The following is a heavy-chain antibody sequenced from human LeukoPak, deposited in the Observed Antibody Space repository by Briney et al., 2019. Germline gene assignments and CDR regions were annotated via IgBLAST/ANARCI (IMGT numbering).Heavy chain of an antibody. CDR2: IKQDGSEK. J-gene: IGHJ4*02. Sequence: TGGSLRLSCAASGFTFSRFWMSWVRQAPGKGLEWVANIKQDGSEKYYVDSVKGRFTISRDNAKNSLYLQMNSLRAEDTAVYYCASQTSVKYYFDYWGQGTLVTVSS. V-gene: IGHV3-7*02. D-gene: IGHD4-17*01. CDR3: ASQTSVKYYFDY. CDR1: GFTFSRFW.